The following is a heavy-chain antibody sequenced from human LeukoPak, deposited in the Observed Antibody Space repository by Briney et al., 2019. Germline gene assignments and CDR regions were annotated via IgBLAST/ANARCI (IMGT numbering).Heavy chain of an antibody. CDR2: INDSGRT. CDR3: ARRWNYGRNYYTYV. J-gene: IGHJ6*04. CDR1: GGSFINYY. D-gene: IGHD1-7*01. Sequence: PSETLSLTCAVYGGSFINYYRSWIRQPPGTGLEWIGEINDSGRTNYNPSLMSRVTVSVDTSKKQFSLRLTSVTATDTAVYYCARRWNYGRNYYTYVWGKGATVSVSS. V-gene: IGHV4-34*01.